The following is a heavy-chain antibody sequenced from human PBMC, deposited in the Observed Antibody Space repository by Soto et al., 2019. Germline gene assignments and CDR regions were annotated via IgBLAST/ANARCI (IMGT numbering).Heavy chain of an antibody. J-gene: IGHJ6*02. D-gene: IGHD3-22*01. CDR2: IKQDGSEK. Sequence: PGGSLRLSCAASGFTFSSYWMSWVRQAPGKGLEWVANIKQDGSEKYYVDSVKGRFTISRDNAKNSLYLQMNSLRAEDTAVYYCARDQPQPRYYYDSSGYYYPRTYYYYGMDVWGQGTTVTVSS. CDR3: ARDQPQPRYYYDSSGYYYPRTYYYYGMDV. CDR1: GFTFSSYW. V-gene: IGHV3-7*03.